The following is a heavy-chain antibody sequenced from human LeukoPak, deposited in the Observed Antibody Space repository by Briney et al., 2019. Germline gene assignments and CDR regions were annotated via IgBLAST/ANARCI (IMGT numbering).Heavy chain of an antibody. CDR3: ARALGYGMDV. CDR1: GFTFSSYD. Sequence: GGSLRLSCAASGFTFSSYDMHWVRQATGKGLEWVSATGTAGDTYYPGSAKGGFTISRETAKNSLYLQMNSLRAGDTAVYYCARALGYGMDVWGQGTTVTVSS. CDR2: TGTAGDT. J-gene: IGHJ6*02. V-gene: IGHV3-13*01. D-gene: IGHD7-27*01.